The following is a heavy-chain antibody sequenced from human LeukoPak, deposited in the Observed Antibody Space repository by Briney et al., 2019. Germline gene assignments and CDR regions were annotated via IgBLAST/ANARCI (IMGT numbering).Heavy chain of an antibody. CDR1: GGSFSGYY. CDR3: ARDDSSGYYPGYYYGMDV. CDR2: INLSGRT. D-gene: IGHD3-22*01. V-gene: IGHV4-34*01. J-gene: IGHJ6*02. Sequence: SETLSLTCAVYGGSFSGYYWSWIRQPPGRGRDWIGEINLSGRTHYNPSIKSRVTISVDTSKNQFSLKLSSVTAADTAVYYCARDDSSGYYPGYYYGMDVWGQGTTVTVSS.